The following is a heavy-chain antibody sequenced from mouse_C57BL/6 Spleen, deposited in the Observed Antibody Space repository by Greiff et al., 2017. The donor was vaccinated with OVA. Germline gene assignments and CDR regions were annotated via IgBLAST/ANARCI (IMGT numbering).Heavy chain of an antibody. CDR3: ARYYYGSSLDY. V-gene: IGHV1-22*01. CDR2: INPNNGGT. J-gene: IGHJ2*01. CDR1: GYTFTDYN. Sequence: EVQLQESGPELVKPGASVKMSCKASGYTFTDYNMHWVKQSHGKSLEWIGYINPNNGGTSYNQKFKGKATLTVNKSSSTAYMELRSLTSEDSAVYYCARYYYGSSLDYWGQGTTLTVSS. D-gene: IGHD1-1*01.